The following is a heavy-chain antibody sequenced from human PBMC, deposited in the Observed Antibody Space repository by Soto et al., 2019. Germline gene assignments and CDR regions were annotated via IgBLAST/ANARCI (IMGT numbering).Heavy chain of an antibody. Sequence: SETLSLTCHVSGCSISKFYWAWIRKTAGNGLEWMGRVYATGTIDYNPSLRSRVAMSVDISKKTFSLRLRSVTGADSGVYYCVRDGSKSLRDWFDPWGQGILVTVSS. V-gene: IGHV4-4*07. CDR3: VRDGSKSLRDWFDP. J-gene: IGHJ5*02. CDR2: VYATGTI. CDR1: GCSISKFY.